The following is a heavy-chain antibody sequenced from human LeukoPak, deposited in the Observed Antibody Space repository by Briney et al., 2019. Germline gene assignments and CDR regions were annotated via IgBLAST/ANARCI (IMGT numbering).Heavy chain of an antibody. Sequence: PAGSLRLSSAASGFIDDFAMHWARQAPGKGLEWVSGITCNGGTIDYADSVKGRFTISRDNGKNSLYLQMNSLRAEDTALYYCATRYASGPIADYWGQGTLVTVSS. D-gene: IGHD3-10*01. V-gene: IGHV3-9*01. CDR1: GFIDDFA. CDR2: ITCNGGTI. CDR3: ATRYASGPIADY. J-gene: IGHJ4*02.